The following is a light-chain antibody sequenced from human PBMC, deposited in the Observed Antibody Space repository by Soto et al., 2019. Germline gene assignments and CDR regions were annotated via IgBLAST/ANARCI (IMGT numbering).Light chain of an antibody. Sequence: EIVLTQSPGTLSLSPGERATLSCRASQNVDTAYLAWYQQRPGQAPRLLIYGTSNRATGVPNRFGGSGSGTDFTLTISGLEPEDFAVYYCQQYGNSPLYSFGRGTKLEIK. CDR1: QNVDTAY. J-gene: IGKJ2*03. CDR2: GTS. CDR3: QQYGNSPLYS. V-gene: IGKV3-20*01.